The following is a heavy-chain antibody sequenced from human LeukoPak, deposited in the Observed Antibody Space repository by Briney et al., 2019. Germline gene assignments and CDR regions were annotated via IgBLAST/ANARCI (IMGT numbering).Heavy chain of an antibody. CDR1: GFTFCSYW. CDR2: INSDGSST. V-gene: IGHV3-74*01. CDR3: ARGAVLRYFDPYGMDV. J-gene: IGHJ6*04. D-gene: IGHD3-9*01. Sequence: GGSLRLSCAASGFTFCSYWMHWVRQAPGKGLVWVSGINSDGSSTSYADSVKGRFTISRDNAKNTLYLQMNSLRAEDTAVYYCARGAVLRYFDPYGMDVWGKGTTVTVSS.